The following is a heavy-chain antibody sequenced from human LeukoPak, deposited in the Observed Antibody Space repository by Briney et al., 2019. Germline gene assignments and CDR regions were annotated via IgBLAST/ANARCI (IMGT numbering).Heavy chain of an antibody. V-gene: IGHV4-39*01. CDR3: ARHLGRREGSDY. CDR2: IYYSGST. Sequence: PSETLSLTCTVSGDSISTSNSYWGWIRQPPGKGLEWIGSIYYSGSTYYNPSLKSRVTISVDTSKNQFSLKLSSVTAADTAVYYCARHLGRREGSDYWGQGTLVTVSS. D-gene: IGHD2-15*01. J-gene: IGHJ4*02. CDR1: GDSISTSNSY.